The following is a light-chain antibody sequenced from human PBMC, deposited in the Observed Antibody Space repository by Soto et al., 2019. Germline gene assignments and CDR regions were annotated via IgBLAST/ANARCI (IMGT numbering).Light chain of an antibody. V-gene: IGKV1-5*01. CDR2: DAS. J-gene: IGKJ1*01. CDR3: QQYNSYPWT. Sequence: DIQMTQSPSTLSASVGDRVTITCRARQSISSWLAWYQQKPGKAPKLLIYDASSLKSGVPSRFSGSGSGTEFTLTISSLQPDDFATYYCQQYNSYPWTFGQGTKVDIK. CDR1: QSISSW.